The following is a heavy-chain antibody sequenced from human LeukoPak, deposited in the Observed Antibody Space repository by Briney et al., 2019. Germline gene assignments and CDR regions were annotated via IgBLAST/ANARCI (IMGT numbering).Heavy chain of an antibody. CDR2: ITPIFGTA. V-gene: IGHV1-69*13. D-gene: IGHD3-22*01. Sequence: GASVKVSCKASGGTFSSYAISWVRQAPGQGPEWMGGITPIFGTANYAQKFQGRVTITADESTSTAYMELSSLRSEDTAVYYCNYYDSSGYYYFDYWGQGTLVTVSS. CDR1: GGTFSSYA. J-gene: IGHJ4*02. CDR3: NYYDSSGYYYFDY.